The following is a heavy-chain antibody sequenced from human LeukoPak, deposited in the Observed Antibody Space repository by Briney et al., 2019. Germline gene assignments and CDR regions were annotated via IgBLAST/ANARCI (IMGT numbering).Heavy chain of an antibody. D-gene: IGHD3-9*01. Sequence: ASVKVSCKASGYTFTTYGLSWVRQAPGLGLEWLGWISTYDDNIKYAQSLQGRLTLTIDTSTSTAYMELRSLTSDDTAVYYCARETYSNILTGTDYWGPGTLVTVSS. CDR2: ISTYDDNI. J-gene: IGHJ4*02. CDR3: ARETYSNILTGTDY. V-gene: IGHV1-18*01. CDR1: GYTFTTYG.